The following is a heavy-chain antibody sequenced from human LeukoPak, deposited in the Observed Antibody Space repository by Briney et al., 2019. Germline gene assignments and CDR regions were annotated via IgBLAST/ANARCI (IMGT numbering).Heavy chain of an antibody. Sequence: GGTLRLSCAASGFTFSNSWMSWVRQAPGMGLEFVANIKQDGSEMYYVDSVKGRFTISRDNAKNSLYLQMNSLRVEDTAVYYCASGNHFDYWGQGTLVTVSS. D-gene: IGHD1-14*01. J-gene: IGHJ4*02. V-gene: IGHV3-7*01. CDR1: GFTFSNSW. CDR3: ASGNHFDY. CDR2: IKQDGSEM.